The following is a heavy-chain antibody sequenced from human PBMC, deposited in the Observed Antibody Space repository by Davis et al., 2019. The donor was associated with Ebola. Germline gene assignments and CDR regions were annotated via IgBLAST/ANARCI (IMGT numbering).Heavy chain of an antibody. CDR1: GCTFDDYA. CDR2: LSWNSGSI. CDR3: AKDKAECSGGSCYYFDY. Sequence: GRSLRLSCAASGCTFDDYAMYWVRQAPGKGLEWVSGLSWNSGSIGYEDTVKGRFTISRDNAKNSLYPQMNSLRAEDTALYYCAKDKAECSGGSCYYFDYWGQGTLVTVSS. V-gene: IGHV3-9*01. D-gene: IGHD2-15*01. J-gene: IGHJ4*02.